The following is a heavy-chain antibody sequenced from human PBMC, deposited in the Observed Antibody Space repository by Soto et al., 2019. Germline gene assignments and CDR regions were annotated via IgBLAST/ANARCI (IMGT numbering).Heavy chain of an antibody. V-gene: IGHV3-23*01. J-gene: IGHJ4*02. CDR1: GFTFSSYA. CDR2: ISGSGGST. CDR3: AKGPYDSSGYYYDFGAHFDY. Sequence: GGSLRLSCAASGFTFSSYAMSWVRQAPGRGLEWVSAISGSGGSTYYADSVKGRFTISRDNSKNTLYLQMNSLRAEDTAVYYCAKGPYDSSGYYYDFGAHFDYWGQGTLVTVSS. D-gene: IGHD3-22*01.